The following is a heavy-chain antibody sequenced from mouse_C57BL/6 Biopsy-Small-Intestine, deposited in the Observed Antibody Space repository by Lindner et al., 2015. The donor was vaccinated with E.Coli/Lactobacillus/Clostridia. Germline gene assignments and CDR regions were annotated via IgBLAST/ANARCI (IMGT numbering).Heavy chain of an antibody. CDR3: TRFDDGYYVEAMDY. Sequence: VQLQESGPELVKPGASVKMSCKASGYSFTSYYIHWVKQRPGQGLEWIGWIYPGSGNTKYNEKFNGKATLTADTSSSTAYMQLSSLTSEDSAVYYCTRFDDGYYVEAMDYWGQGTSVTVSS. CDR1: GYSFTSYY. V-gene: IGHV1-66*01. CDR2: IYPGSGNT. J-gene: IGHJ4*01. D-gene: IGHD2-3*01.